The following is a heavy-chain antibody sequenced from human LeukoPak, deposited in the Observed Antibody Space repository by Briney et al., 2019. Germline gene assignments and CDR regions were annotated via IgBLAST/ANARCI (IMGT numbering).Heavy chain of an antibody. V-gene: IGHV3-30*02. CDR1: GFTFTRYG. CDR2: VRYDGSEK. D-gene: IGHD2/OR15-2a*01. CDR3: AKGSFYCTSSTCPQYYYYMDV. J-gene: IGHJ6*03. Sequence: GGSLRLSCAASGFTFTRYGMHWVRQAPGNGLEWVAFVRYDGSEKYCADSVKGRFTISRDDSRNTVFLQMNSLTAEDTAVYYCAKGSFYCTSSTCPQYYYYMDVWGTGTTVTVSS.